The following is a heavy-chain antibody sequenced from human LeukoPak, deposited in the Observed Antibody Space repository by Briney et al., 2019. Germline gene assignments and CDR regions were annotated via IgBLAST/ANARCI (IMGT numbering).Heavy chain of an antibody. J-gene: IGHJ4*02. CDR2: INHSGST. CDR1: GGSLSGYY. Sequence: PSETLSLTCAVYGGSLSGYYWSWIRQPPGKGLEWIGEINHSGSTNYNPSLKNRVTISLDTSKNQFSLKLSSVTAADTAVYYCARGGGSYYYWGQGTLVTVSS. CDR3: ARGGGSYYY. V-gene: IGHV4-34*01. D-gene: IGHD1-26*01.